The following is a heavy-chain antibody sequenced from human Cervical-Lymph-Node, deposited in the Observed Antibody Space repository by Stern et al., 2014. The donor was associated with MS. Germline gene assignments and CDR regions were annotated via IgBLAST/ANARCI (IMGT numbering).Heavy chain of an antibody. D-gene: IGHD6-6*01. CDR3: ARQEGSRHYGLDV. CDR2: IYPGGSDT. J-gene: IGHJ6*02. CDR1: GYSFPAYW. Sequence: EVQLVQSGAAVKKSGESLKISCKGSGYSFPAYWIAWVRQMPGKGLEWMGIIYPGGSDTRYSPSFQGQVTISADKSTRTAYVQWSSLKASDTAMYYCARQEGSRHYGLDVWGQGTTVTVSS. V-gene: IGHV5-51*01.